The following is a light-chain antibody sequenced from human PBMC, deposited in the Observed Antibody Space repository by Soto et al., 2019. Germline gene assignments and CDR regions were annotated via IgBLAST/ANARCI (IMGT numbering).Light chain of an antibody. CDR1: QSVSSY. CDR2: DAS. Sequence: EIVLTQSPATLSLSPGERATLSCRASQSVSSYLAWYQQKAGQAPRLLIYDASNRATGIPARFSGSVSGTDFTLTISRLEPEDFAVYYCQQYGSSPRGTFGQGTKVDI. J-gene: IGKJ1*01. V-gene: IGKV3-20*01. CDR3: QQYGSSPRGT.